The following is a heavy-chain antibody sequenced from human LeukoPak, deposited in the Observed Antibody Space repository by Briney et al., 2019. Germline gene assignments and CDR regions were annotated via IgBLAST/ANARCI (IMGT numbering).Heavy chain of an antibody. CDR3: ARAEYCSGGSCSVRAFDI. CDR2: ISSSGSTI. V-gene: IGHV3-11*04. Sequence: GGSLRLSCAASGFTFSDYYMSWIRQAPGKGLEWVSYISSSGSTIYYADSVEGRFTISRDNSKNTLYLQMNSLRAEDTAVYYCARAEYCSGGSCSVRAFDIWGQGTMVTVSS. D-gene: IGHD2-15*01. J-gene: IGHJ3*02. CDR1: GFTFSDYY.